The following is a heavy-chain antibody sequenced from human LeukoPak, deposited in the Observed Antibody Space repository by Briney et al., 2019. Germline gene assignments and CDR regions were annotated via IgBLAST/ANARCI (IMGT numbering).Heavy chain of an antibody. CDR2: IYYSGNT. D-gene: IGHD5-24*01. Sequence: SETLSLTCTVSGGSIRSYYWNWIRQPPGKGLEWIGYIYYSGNTNYNPSLKSRVTISVDTSKNQFSLKLSSVTAADTAVYYCARVEMATTLDAFDIWGQGTMVTVSS. V-gene: IGHV4-59*01. CDR1: GGSIRSYY. J-gene: IGHJ3*02. CDR3: ARVEMATTLDAFDI.